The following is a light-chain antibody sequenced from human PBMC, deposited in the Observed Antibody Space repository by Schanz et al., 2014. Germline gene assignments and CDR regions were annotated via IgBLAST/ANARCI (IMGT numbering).Light chain of an antibody. Sequence: QSALTQPRSVSGSPGQSVTISCTGTSSDVGGYNHVSWYQQHPGKAPKLMIYEGSKRPSGVSHRFSGSKSANTASLTISGLQAEDEADYFCCSYAGRTTFYVFGTGTKLTVL. V-gene: IGLV2-11*01. CDR2: EGS. CDR3: CSYAGRTTFYV. J-gene: IGLJ1*01. CDR1: SSDVGGYNH.